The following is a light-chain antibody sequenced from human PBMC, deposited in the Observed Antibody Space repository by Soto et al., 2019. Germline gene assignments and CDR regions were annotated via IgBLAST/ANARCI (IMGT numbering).Light chain of an antibody. CDR3: SSYTSSSPLYV. CDR2: DVS. V-gene: IGLV2-14*01. J-gene: IGLJ1*01. Sequence: QSVLTQPASVSGSPGQSITISCTGTSSDVGGYNYVSWYQQHPGKAPKLMIYDVSNRPSGVSNRFSGSKSGNTASLTISGLQAEDEADYYCSSYTSSSPLYVFGTRTKVPVL. CDR1: SSDVGGYNY.